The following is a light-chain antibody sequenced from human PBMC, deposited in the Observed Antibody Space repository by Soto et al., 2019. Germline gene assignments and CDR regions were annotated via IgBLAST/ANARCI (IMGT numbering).Light chain of an antibody. CDR1: QSVSSSY. J-gene: IGKJ2*01. CDR2: GAS. V-gene: IGKV3-20*01. CDR3: QQYGSSSYT. Sequence: EIVLTQSPGTLSLSPGEGANLSCRASQSVSSSYLAWHQQKPGQAPRLLIYGASSRATGIPERFSGSGSGTDFTLTISRLEPEDFAMYYCQQYGSSSYTFGQGTKLEIK.